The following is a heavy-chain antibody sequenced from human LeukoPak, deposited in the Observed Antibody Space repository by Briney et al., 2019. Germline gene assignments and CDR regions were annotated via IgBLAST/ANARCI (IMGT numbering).Heavy chain of an antibody. J-gene: IGHJ4*02. CDR1: GGSISTYY. Sequence: SETLSLTCTVSGGSISTYYWNWIRQPPGKGLEWIGYICHSGSTNYNPSLQSRVTISVDTSKNQFSLNLNSVTAEDTAVYYCARGGYVGAFDYWGQGTLVTVSS. CDR2: ICHSGST. CDR3: ARGGYVGAFDY. V-gene: IGHV4-59*01. D-gene: IGHD5-12*01.